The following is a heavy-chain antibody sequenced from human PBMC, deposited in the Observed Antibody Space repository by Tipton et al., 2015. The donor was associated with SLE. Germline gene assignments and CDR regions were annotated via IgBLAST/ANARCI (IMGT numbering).Heavy chain of an antibody. Sequence: TLSLTCTVSSGSISSSDYYWGWIRQPPGKGLEWIGNIYYRGYTYYSPSLKSRVTISVDTSKNQLSLKLSSVTAADTAVYYCARGAKERITLVRVRPYYFDYWGQGSLVTVSS. D-gene: IGHD3-10*01. J-gene: IGHJ4*01. CDR3: ARGAKERITLVRVRPYYFDY. V-gene: IGHV4-39*02. CDR1: SGSISSSDYY. CDR2: IYYRGYT.